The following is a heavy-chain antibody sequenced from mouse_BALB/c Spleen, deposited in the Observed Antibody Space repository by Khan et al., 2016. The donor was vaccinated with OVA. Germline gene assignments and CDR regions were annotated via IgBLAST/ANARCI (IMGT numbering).Heavy chain of an antibody. V-gene: IGHV2-3*01. CDR2: IWGDGST. D-gene: IGHD1-2*01. Sequence: VQLQESGPGLVAPSQSLSITCTVSGFSLTSYGVNWVRQPPGKGLEWLGVIWGDGSTNYHSTLMSRLSISKDNSQRQVFLKLSSLQTDDTATYYCAKWGTANYYAMDYWGQGTSVTVSS. J-gene: IGHJ4*01. CDR1: GFSLTSYG. CDR3: AKWGTANYYAMDY.